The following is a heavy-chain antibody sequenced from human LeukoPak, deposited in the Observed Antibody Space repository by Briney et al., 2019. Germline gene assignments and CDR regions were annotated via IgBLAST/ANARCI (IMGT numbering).Heavy chain of an antibody. D-gene: IGHD5-24*01. CDR2: INHSGST. CDR1: GGSFSGYY. V-gene: IGHV4-34*01. Sequence: PSETLSLTCAVYGGSFSGYYWSWIRQPPGKGLEWIGEINHSGSTNYNPSLKSRVTISVDTSKNQFSLKLSSVTAADTAVYYCARGGLRWLQLRGYYFDYWGQGTLVTVSS. CDR3: ARGGLRWLQLRGYYFDY. J-gene: IGHJ4*02.